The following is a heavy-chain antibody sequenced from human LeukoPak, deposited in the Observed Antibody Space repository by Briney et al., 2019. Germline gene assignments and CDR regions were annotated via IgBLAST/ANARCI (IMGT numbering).Heavy chain of an antibody. J-gene: IGHJ5*02. Sequence: SETLSLTCTVSGGSISSYYWSWIRQPPGKGLEWIGYIYYSGSTNYNPSLKSRVTISVDTSKNQFSLKLSSVTAADTAVYYCARAGEQQPTYWFDPWGQGTLVTVSS. D-gene: IGHD6-13*01. CDR1: GGSISSYY. CDR2: IYYSGST. V-gene: IGHV4-59*08. CDR3: ARAGEQQPTYWFDP.